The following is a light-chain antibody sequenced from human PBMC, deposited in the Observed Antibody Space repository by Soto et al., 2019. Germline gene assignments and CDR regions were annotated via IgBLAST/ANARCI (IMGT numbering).Light chain of an antibody. V-gene: IGKV3-11*01. CDR1: QSVSSY. CDR2: DAS. Sequence: EIVLTQSPATLSLSPGEXATLSCRASQSVSSYLAWYQQKPGQAPRLLIYDASNTATGIPARFSGSGSGTDFTLTISSLEPEDFAVYYCQQSSNWTLTFGGGTKVDIK. J-gene: IGKJ4*01. CDR3: QQSSNWTLT.